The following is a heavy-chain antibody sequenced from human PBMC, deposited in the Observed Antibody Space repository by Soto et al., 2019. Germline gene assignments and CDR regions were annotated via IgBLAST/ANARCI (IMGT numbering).Heavy chain of an antibody. CDR3: ASLTIPRDAFDI. Sequence: PSQTLSLTCAISGDSLSSNSAAWNWIRQSPSRGLEWLGRTYYRSKWYNDYALSVKSRITVTPDTSKNQFSLQLNSVTPEDTAVYYCASLTIPRDAFDIWGQGXMVTV. D-gene: IGHD3-3*01. J-gene: IGHJ3*02. CDR2: TYYRSKWYN. V-gene: IGHV6-1*01. CDR1: GDSLSSNSAA.